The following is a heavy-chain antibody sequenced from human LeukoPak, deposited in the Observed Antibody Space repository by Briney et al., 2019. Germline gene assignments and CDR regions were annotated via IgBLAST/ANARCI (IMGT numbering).Heavy chain of an antibody. Sequence: ASVKVSCKASGGTFSTYAISWVRQAPGQGLEWVGRIVPILGTANYAQNFQGRVTITADRSTTTAYMELSSLRSEDTAVYYCRKAPKGASGPYNFTNWGKGT. CDR2: IVPILGTA. V-gene: IGHV1-69*04. CDR1: GGTFSTYA. J-gene: IGHJ4*02. D-gene: IGHD1-1*01. CDR3: RKAPKGASGPYNFTN.